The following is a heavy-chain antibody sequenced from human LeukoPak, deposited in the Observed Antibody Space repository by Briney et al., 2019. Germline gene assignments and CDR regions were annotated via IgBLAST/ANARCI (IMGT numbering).Heavy chain of an antibody. CDR1: GGSISSGGYS. V-gene: IGHV4-30-2*01. D-gene: IGHD6-13*01. CDR2: IYHSGST. CDR3: ARGSSSAAATTFDI. J-gene: IGHJ3*02. Sequence: SETLSLTCAVSGGSISSGGYSWSWIRQPPGKGLEWIGYIYHSGSTYYNPSLKSRVTISVDKSKNQFSLKLSSVTAADTAVYYCARGSSSAAATTFDIWGQGTMVTASS.